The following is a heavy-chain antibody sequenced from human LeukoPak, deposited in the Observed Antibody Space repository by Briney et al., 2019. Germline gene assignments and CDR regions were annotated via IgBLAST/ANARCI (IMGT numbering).Heavy chain of an antibody. CDR3: RREGEYDVRKPGGDY. J-gene: IGHJ4*02. V-gene: IGHV1-46*01. Sequence: ASVTVSCRACGYTFTKYYIDWVRPAPGQGREWMGISNPKGGRTTHAQKFQGRVTMARDTSTSTVYMEMSGLRSEDTAVYYCRREGEYDVRKPGGDYWGQGTLVTVSS. CDR1: GYTFTKYY. D-gene: IGHD3-10*01. CDR2: SNPKGGRT.